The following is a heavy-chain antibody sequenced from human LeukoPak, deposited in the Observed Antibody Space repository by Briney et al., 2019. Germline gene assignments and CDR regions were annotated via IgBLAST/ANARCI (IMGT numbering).Heavy chain of an antibody. V-gene: IGHV4-34*01. CDR1: GGSFSGYY. CDR3: EAGEASTDFDY. J-gene: IGHJ4*02. Sequence: SETLALPCAVYGGSFSGYYWSWIRQPPGKGLEWIGEINHSGSTNYNPSLKSRVTISVDTSKNQFSLKLSSVTAADTAVYYCEAGEASTDFDYWGKGTLVTVSS. CDR2: INHSGST. D-gene: IGHD2-2*01.